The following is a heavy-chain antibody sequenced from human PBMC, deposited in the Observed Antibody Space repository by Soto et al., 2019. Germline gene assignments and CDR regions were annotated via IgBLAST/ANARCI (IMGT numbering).Heavy chain of an antibody. J-gene: IGHJ5*02. V-gene: IGHV4-59*08. D-gene: IGHD2-2*01. Sequence: SETLSLTCTVSGGSISSYYWSWIRQPPGKGLEWIGYIYYSGSTNYNPSLKSRVTISVDTSKNQFSLKLSSVTAADTAVYYCARQLVAGRFXPWGQGTLVTVSS. CDR2: IYYSGST. CDR3: ARQLVAGRFXP. CDR1: GGSISSYY.